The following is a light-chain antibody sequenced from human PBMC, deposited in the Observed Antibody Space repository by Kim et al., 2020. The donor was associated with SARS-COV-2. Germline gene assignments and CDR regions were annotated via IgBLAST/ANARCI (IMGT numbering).Light chain of an antibody. J-gene: IGLJ3*02. CDR2: QDT. CDR1: NLGDKY. CDR3: QVWDSSTKGV. Sequence: SPGPTASITCSGDNLGDKYVCWYQQKPGQSPAPVIFQDTKRPSGIPERFSGSKSGNTATLTISGTQPTDEAYYYCQVWDSSTKGVFGGGTKVTVL. V-gene: IGLV3-1*01.